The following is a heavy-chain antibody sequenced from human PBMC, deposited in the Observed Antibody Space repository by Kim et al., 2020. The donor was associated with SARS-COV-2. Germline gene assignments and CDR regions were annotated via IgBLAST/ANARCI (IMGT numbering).Heavy chain of an antibody. V-gene: IGHV3-33*01. CDR3: ARDQDYAPVY. CDR2: NK. J-gene: IGHJ4*02. D-gene: IGHD4-17*01. Sequence: NKYYADSVKGRFTISRDNSKNTLYLQMNSLRAEDTAVYYCARDQDYAPVYWGQGTLVTVSS.